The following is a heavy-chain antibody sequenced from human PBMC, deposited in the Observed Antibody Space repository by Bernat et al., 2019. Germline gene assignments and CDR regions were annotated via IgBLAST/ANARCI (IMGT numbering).Heavy chain of an antibody. CDR3: ARDQGGSYYGDVDY. V-gene: IGHV3-33*01. D-gene: IGHD1-26*01. CDR1: GFTFSSYA. Sequence: QVQLVESGGGVVQPGRSLSLSCAASGFTFSSYAMHWVRQAPGKGLEWVAVIWYDGSNKYYADSVKGRFTISRDNSKNTLYLQMNSLRAEDTAVYYFARDQGGSYYGDVDYWGQGTMVTVSS. CDR2: IWYDGSNK. J-gene: IGHJ4*02.